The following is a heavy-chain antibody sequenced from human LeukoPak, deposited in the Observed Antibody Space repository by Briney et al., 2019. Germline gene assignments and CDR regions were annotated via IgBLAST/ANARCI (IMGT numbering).Heavy chain of an antibody. J-gene: IGHJ4*02. CDR3: ARGEPKLSFDY. Sequence: GASVKVSCKASGYTFTSYAMHWVRQAPGQRLEWMGWINAGNGNTKHSQKFQGRVTITRDTSASTAYMELSSLRSEDTAVYYCARGEPKLSFDYWGQGTLVTVSS. V-gene: IGHV1-3*01. CDR2: INAGNGNT. D-gene: IGHD1-26*01. CDR1: GYTFTSYA.